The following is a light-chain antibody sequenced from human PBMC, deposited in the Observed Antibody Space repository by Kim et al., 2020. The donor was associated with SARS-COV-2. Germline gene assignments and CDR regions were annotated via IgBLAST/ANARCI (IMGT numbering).Light chain of an antibody. CDR3: EQSYSSPWT. CDR1: QSIRNY. J-gene: IGKJ1*01. CDR2: HAS. V-gene: IGKV1-39*01. Sequence: DIQMTQSPSPLSASVGDRVAITCRASQSIRNYLNWYQQSPGRAPNLLIFHASNLQIGVPSRFSGSGSGTDFTLTISNLQPDDFATYYCEQSYSSPWTFGQGTKVDIK.